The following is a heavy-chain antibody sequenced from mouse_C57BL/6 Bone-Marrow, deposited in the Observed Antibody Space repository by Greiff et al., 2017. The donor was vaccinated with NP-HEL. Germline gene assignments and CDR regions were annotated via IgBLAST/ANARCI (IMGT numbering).Heavy chain of an antibody. V-gene: IGHV1-64*01. Sequence: VQLQQPGAELVKPGASVKLSCKASGYTFTSYWMHWVKQRPGQGLEWIGMIHPNSGSTNYNEKFKSKATLTVDKSSSQAYMQLSSLTSEDSAVYYCARYTTVFDYWGQGTTLTVSS. CDR2: IHPNSGST. J-gene: IGHJ2*01. CDR1: GYTFTSYW. D-gene: IGHD1-1*01. CDR3: ARYTTVFDY.